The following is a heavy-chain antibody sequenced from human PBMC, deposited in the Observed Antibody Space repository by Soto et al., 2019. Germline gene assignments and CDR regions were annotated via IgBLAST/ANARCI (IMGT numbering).Heavy chain of an antibody. Sequence: QLQLQESGPGLVKPSETLSLTCTVSGDSITSSSHYWGWIRQPPGKGLECIANIYYDGNTYYNPSLKRRAAISLDTSKNQFSLRLNSVTAADTAVYYCARSSIEPRVFLYPFDSWGQGTLVTVSS. CDR1: GDSITSSSHY. CDR3: ARSSIEPRVFLYPFDS. J-gene: IGHJ4*02. CDR2: IYYDGNT. V-gene: IGHV4-39*01. D-gene: IGHD6-6*01.